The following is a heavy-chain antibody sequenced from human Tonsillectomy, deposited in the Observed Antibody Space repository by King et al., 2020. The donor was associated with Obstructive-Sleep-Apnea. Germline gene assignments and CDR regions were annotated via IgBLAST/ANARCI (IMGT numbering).Heavy chain of an antibody. CDR1: GFTFTSSA. V-gene: IGHV1-58*01. D-gene: IGHD2-21*02. CDR2: IVVGSGNT. CDR3: AADPYCGGDCYRIWY. J-gene: IGHJ4*02. Sequence: QLVESGPEVKKPGTSVKVSCKASGFTFTSSAVQWVRQARGQRLEWIGWIVVGSGNTNYAQKFQERVTITRDMSTSTAYMELSSLRSEDTAVYYCAADPYCGGDCYRIWYWGQGTLVTVSS.